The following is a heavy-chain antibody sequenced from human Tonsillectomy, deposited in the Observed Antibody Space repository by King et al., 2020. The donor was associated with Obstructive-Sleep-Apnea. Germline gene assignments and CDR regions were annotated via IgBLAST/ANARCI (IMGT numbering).Heavy chain of an antibody. D-gene: IGHD5-18*01. CDR1: GFTFSSYG. CDR3: ASAGSWIQLWLPDY. CDR2: ISYDGSNK. V-gene: IGHV3-30*03. Sequence: VQLVESGGGVVQPGRSLRLSCAASGFTFSSYGMHWVRQAPGKGLEWVAVISYDGSNKYYADSVKGRFTISRDNSKNTLYLQMNSLRAEDTAVYYCASAGSWIQLWLPDYWGQGTLVTVSS. J-gene: IGHJ4*02.